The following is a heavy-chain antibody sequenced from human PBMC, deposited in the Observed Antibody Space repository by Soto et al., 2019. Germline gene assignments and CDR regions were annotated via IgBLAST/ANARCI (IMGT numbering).Heavy chain of an antibody. D-gene: IGHD3-3*01. CDR2: IYYSGST. Sequence: SETLSLTCTVSGGSISSYYWSWIRQPPGKGLEWIGYIYYSGSTNYNPSLKSRVTISVDTSKNQFSLKLSSVTAADTAVYYCARGFYDFWSGYPTLYYYYGMDVWGQGTTVTVSS. CDR3: ARGFYDFWSGYPTLYYYYGMDV. CDR1: GGSISSYY. J-gene: IGHJ6*02. V-gene: IGHV4-59*01.